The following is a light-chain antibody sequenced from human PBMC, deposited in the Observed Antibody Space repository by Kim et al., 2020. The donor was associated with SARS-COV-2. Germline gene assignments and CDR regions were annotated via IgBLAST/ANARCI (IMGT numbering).Light chain of an antibody. CDR3: QVWDSSSDRV. CDR1: NIGSKS. CDR2: YDS. Sequence: APGKAARITCGGNNIGSKSVHWYQQEPGQAPVLVIYYDSDRPSGIPERFSGSNSGNTATLTISRVEAGDEADYYCQVWDSSSDRVFGGGTQLTVL. J-gene: IGLJ3*02. V-gene: IGLV3-21*04.